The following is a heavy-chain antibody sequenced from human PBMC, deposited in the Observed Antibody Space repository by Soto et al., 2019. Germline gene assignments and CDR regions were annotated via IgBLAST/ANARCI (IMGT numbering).Heavy chain of an antibody. Sequence: QVQLQESGPGLVKPSQTLSLTCTVSGGSISSGGYYWSWIRQHPGKGLEWIGYIYYSGSTYYNPSLMSRVTIAVDTSNIQFPLKLSSVTAADTAVYYCARERDSGYDRYFDYWGQGTLVTVSS. CDR1: GGSISSGGYY. CDR2: IYYSGST. J-gene: IGHJ4*02. D-gene: IGHD5-12*01. CDR3: ARERDSGYDRYFDY. V-gene: IGHV4-31*03.